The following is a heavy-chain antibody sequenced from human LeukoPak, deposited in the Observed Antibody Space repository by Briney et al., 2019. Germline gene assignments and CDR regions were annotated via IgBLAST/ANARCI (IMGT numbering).Heavy chain of an antibody. V-gene: IGHV1-2*04. D-gene: IGHD6-19*01. Sequence: ASVKVSCKASGYTFTTYPINWVRRAPGQGLEWMGWINPNSGGTNYAQKFQGWVTMTRDTSISTAYMELSRLRSDDTAVYYCARGLIAVADLDPWGQGTLVTVSS. CDR1: GYTFTTYP. CDR3: ARGLIAVADLDP. J-gene: IGHJ5*02. CDR2: INPNSGGT.